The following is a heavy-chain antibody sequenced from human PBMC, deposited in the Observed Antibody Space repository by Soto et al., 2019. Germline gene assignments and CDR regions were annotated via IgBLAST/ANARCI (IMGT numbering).Heavy chain of an antibody. J-gene: IGHJ5*02. Sequence: PSQTLSLPCAISGDSVSSNSAAWNWIRQSPSRGLEWLGRTYYRSKWYNDYAVSVKSRITINPDTSKNPFSLQLNSVTPEDTAVYYCARGWYSSSPNWFDPWGQGTLVTVSS. D-gene: IGHD6-6*01. CDR1: GDSVSSNSAA. V-gene: IGHV6-1*01. CDR2: TYYRSKWYN. CDR3: ARGWYSSSPNWFDP.